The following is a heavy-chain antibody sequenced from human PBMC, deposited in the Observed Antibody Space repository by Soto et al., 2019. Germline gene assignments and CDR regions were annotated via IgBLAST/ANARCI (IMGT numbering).Heavy chain of an antibody. D-gene: IGHD4-17*01. V-gene: IGHV4-30-4*01. J-gene: IGHJ4*02. CDR1: GGSISSGDYY. CDR2: IYYSGST. CDR3: ARDPMTTAAGY. Sequence: QVKLQESGPGLVKPSQTLSLTCTVSGGSISSGDYYWSWIRQPPGKGLEWIGYIYYSGSTYYNPSLKTRVTIPVDTSKNQFSLKLSSVAAADTAVYYCARDPMTTAAGYWGQGTLVTVST.